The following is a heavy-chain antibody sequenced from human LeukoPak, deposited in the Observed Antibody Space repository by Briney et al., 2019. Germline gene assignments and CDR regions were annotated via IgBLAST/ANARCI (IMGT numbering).Heavy chain of an antibody. Sequence: PSETLSLTCTVSGGSISSGGYYWSWIRQHPGKGLEWIGYIYYSGSIYYNPSLKSRVTISVDTSKNQFSLKLSSVTAADTAVYYCARGPTLKYFHHWGQGTLVTVSS. J-gene: IGHJ1*01. CDR2: IYYSGSI. CDR3: ARGPTLKYFHH. V-gene: IGHV4-31*03. CDR1: GGSISSGGYY.